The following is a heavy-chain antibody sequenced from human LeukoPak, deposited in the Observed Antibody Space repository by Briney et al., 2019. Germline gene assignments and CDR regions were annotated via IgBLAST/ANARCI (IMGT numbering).Heavy chain of an antibody. CDR2: IRSDGSNK. V-gene: IGHV3-30*02. J-gene: IGHJ6*03. CDR3: AKGRLIDFYYYYMDV. Sequence: GGSLRLSCAGSGFSFSSYGMHWARQAPGKGLEWMAFIRSDGSNKYYADSVKGRFTISRDNSKNTLYLQINSLRPADTALYYCAKGRLIDFYYYYMDVWGKGTTVTISS. CDR1: GFSFSSYG. D-gene: IGHD3-10*01.